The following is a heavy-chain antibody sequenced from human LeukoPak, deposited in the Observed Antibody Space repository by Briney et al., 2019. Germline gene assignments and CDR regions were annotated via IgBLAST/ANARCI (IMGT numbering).Heavy chain of an antibody. CDR1: GYTFTSYG. D-gene: IGHD3-3*01. Sequence: GASVKVSCKASGYTFTSYGISWVRQAPGQGLEWMGWISAYNGNTNYAQKLQGRVTMTTDTSTSTAYMELRSLRSDDTAVYYCAREDDFWSVHKGGAFDIWGQGTMVTVSS. CDR3: AREDDFWSVHKGGAFDI. J-gene: IGHJ3*02. V-gene: IGHV1-18*01. CDR2: ISAYNGNT.